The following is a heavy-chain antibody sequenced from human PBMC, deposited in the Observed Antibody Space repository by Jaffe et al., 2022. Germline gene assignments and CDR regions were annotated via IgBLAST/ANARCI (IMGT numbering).Heavy chain of an antibody. J-gene: IGHJ4*02. CDR2: ISISGAIM. V-gene: IGHV3-48*03. D-gene: IGHD3-10*01. CDR3: ARDVNFGASYDTDSYFDL. CDR1: GFTLGTYE. Sequence: EVQLVESGGGLVQPGGSLRLSCAASGFTLGTYEVNWVRQAPGKGLEWVAYISISGAIMHYADSVKGRFTISRDNAKNSIYLQMNSLRVEDTANYYCARDVNFGASYDTDSYFDLWGQGTLVTVSS.